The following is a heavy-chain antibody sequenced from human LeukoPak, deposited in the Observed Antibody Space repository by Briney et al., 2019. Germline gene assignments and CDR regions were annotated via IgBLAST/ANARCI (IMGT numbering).Heavy chain of an antibody. CDR2: INPGDATT. J-gene: IGHJ4*02. V-gene: IGHV1-46*01. Sequence: ASVKVSRKASGYTLSTYSMHWVRQAPGQGPEWMGLINPGDATTTYAQKFQGRVTMTGDTSTSTVYMELSSLRSEDTAMYYCAKDCGVGGSRDYWGQGTLVTVSS. CDR1: GYTLSTYS. D-gene: IGHD2-15*01. CDR3: AKDCGVGGSRDY.